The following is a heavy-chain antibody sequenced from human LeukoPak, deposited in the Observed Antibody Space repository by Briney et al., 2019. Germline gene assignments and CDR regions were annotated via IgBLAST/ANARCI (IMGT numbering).Heavy chain of an antibody. CDR1: GFTFSSYW. D-gene: IGHD3-10*01. V-gene: IGHV3-7*01. CDR2: IKQDGSEK. CDR3: ARVTYYYGSGSYPNWFDP. Sequence: GGSLRLSCAASGFTFSSYWMSWVRQAPGEGLEWVANIKQDGSEKYYVDSVKGRFTISRDNAKNSLYLQMNSLRAEDTAVYYCARVTYYYGSGSYPNWFDPWGQGTLVTVSS. J-gene: IGHJ5*02.